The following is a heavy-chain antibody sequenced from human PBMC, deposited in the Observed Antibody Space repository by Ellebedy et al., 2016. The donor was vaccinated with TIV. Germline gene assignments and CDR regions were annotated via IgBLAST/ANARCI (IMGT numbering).Heavy chain of an antibody. J-gene: IGHJ4*02. Sequence: GESLKISXAGSGFTFSDYYMSWIRQSPGKGLEWLASINDYGYTTQYADSVKGRFTISRDNAKMYLYLQLNSLRVDDTAVYYCAATVAHSYDHWGQGTLVAVSS. V-gene: IGHV3-11*04. CDR3: AATVAHSYDH. CDR1: GFTFSDYY. CDR2: INDYGYTT.